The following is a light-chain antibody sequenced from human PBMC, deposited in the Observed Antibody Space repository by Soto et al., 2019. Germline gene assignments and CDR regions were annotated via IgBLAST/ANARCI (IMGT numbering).Light chain of an antibody. Sequence: EIVLTQSPATLSLSPGERATLSCRASQSVTTYLSWYQQKPGQPPRLHIYDASNRATGIPARFSGSGSGTDFTLTISSLEPEDFAVYYCQHRSDWPPTFGGGTKVEVK. CDR1: QSVTTY. V-gene: IGKV3-11*01. J-gene: IGKJ4*01. CDR3: QHRSDWPPT. CDR2: DAS.